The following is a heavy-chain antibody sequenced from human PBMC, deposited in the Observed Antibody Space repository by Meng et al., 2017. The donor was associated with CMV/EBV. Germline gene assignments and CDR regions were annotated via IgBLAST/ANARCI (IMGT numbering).Heavy chain of an antibody. CDR3: ARVCGGNCFDY. CDR2: MSPIFGTA. CDR1: RGAFSCYA. J-gene: IGHJ4*02. Sequence: VQAVLAWAEVRKNGSWVMDSCKVSRGAFSCYAIGLVRQTHGTGLEWMGWMSPIFGTANYAQQTKTHITITKDESTSTASMELSSLRSEDTALTKRARVCGGNCFDYRCTGTLDTVSS. V-gene: IGHV1-69*01. D-gene: IGHD4-23*01.